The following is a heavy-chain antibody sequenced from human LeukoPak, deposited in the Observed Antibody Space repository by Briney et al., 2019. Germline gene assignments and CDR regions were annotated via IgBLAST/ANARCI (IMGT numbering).Heavy chain of an antibody. CDR2: ISYNGVT. Sequence: PSETLSLTCSVSGDSIRSNSFFWGWIRQPPGMGLEWIASISYNGVTYYNPFLSSRATVSVDTSKNQFSLRLFSVTAADTAVYYCARRNGHTWDVGNWFDPWGPGILVTVSA. V-gene: IGHV4-39*01. CDR1: GDSIRSNSFF. D-gene: IGHD5-24*01. J-gene: IGHJ5*02. CDR3: ARRNGHTWDVGNWFDP.